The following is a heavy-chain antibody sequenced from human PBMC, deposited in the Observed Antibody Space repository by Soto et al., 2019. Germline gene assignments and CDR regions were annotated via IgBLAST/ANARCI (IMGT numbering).Heavy chain of an antibody. CDR2: INPYNGNT. CDR1: GYTFTSYG. J-gene: IGHJ5*02. Sequence: SVKVSCKASGYTFTSYGISWVRQAPGQGLEWMGWINPYNGNTNYAQKLQGRVTMTTDTSTSTAYMELRSLRSDDTAVYYCARDAVGGNRFDPRGQGTLVTVSS. CDR3: ARDAVGGNRFDP. V-gene: IGHV1-18*01.